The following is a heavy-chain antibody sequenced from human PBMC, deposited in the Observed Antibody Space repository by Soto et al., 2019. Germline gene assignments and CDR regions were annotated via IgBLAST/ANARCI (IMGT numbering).Heavy chain of an antibody. D-gene: IGHD3-16*01. V-gene: IGHV3-48*01. CDR3: ARDLGDSSYYYGMDV. CDR2: ISSSSSTI. CDR1: GFTFSTYS. J-gene: IGHJ6*02. Sequence: PGWSLRLSCAASGFTFSTYSMNWVRQAPGKGLEWVSCISSSSSTIFYTDSVKGRFTVSRDNAKNSLYLQMNSLRAEDTAVYYCARDLGDSSYYYGMDVWGQGTTVTVSS.